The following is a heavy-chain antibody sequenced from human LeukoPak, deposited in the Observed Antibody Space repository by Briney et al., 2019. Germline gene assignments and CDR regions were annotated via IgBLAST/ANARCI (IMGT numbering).Heavy chain of an antibody. D-gene: IGHD1-7*01. CDR2: IYPGDSDT. J-gene: IGHJ4*02. V-gene: IGHV5-51*01. Sequence: GESLKISCKGSGYSFTSYWIGWVRQMPGKGLERMGIIYPGDSDTRYSPSFQGQVTISAEKSISPAYLQWSSMKASDTAMYYCARKFPGTTSNDYWGQGTLVTVSS. CDR1: GYSFTSYW. CDR3: ARKFPGTTSNDY.